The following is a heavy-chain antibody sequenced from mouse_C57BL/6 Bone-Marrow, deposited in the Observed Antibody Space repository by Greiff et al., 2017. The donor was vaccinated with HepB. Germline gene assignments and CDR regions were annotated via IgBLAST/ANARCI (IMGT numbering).Heavy chain of an antibody. CDR3: ARLEFGITTVVGYYFDY. V-gene: IGHV1-72*01. Sequence: QVQLQQSGAELVKPGASVKLSCKASGYTFTSYWMHWVKQRPGRGLEWIGRIDPNSGGTKYNEKFKSKATLTVDKPSSTAYMQLSSLTSEDSAVYYCARLEFGITTVVGYYFDYWGQGTTLTVSS. CDR1: GYTFTSYW. CDR2: IDPNSGGT. D-gene: IGHD1-1*01. J-gene: IGHJ2*01.